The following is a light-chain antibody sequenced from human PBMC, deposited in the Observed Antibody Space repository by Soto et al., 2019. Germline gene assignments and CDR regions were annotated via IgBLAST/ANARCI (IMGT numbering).Light chain of an antibody. V-gene: IGKV3-20*01. Sequence: IVWTQSPGTLSLSPGEIATPSCMTSQSRGSNFLAWYQHKPGQAPRLLIYASSNRATGIPDRFSGSASGTDFTLTINRLEPEDFAVYYCQLYGISPHFGQGTRLEIK. CDR3: QLYGISPH. J-gene: IGKJ5*01. CDR1: QSRGSNF. CDR2: ASS.